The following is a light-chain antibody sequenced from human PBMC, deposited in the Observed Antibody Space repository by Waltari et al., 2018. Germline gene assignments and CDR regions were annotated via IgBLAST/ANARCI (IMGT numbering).Light chain of an antibody. CDR2: KDN. V-gene: IGLV3-25*03. Sequence: SYELTQPPSVSVSPGQTATTTCSGDALPKQYAYWYQQKPGQPPLLVIYKDNGRPSGIPQRFSGSSSGTTVTLTISGVQAEDEADYYCQSTDSSGTSVFGGGTKLTVL. CDR1: ALPKQY. CDR3: QSTDSSGTSV. J-gene: IGLJ2*01.